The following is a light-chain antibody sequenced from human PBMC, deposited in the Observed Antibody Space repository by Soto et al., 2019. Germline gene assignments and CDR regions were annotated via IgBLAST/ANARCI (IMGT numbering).Light chain of an antibody. Sequence: QSVLTQPPSVSGTPGQRVTISCSGSSSNIGSNTVNWYQQFPGTAPKLLIYSNNQWPSGVPDRFSGSKSGTSASLAISGLQSEDEADYYCSSYRSGNTLVVFGGGTKLTVL. CDR2: SNN. J-gene: IGLJ2*01. CDR1: SSNIGSNT. CDR3: SSYRSGNTLVV. V-gene: IGLV1-44*01.